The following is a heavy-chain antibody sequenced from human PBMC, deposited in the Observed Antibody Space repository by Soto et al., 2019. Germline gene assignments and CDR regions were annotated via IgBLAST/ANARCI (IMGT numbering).Heavy chain of an antibody. J-gene: IGHJ2*01. CDR1: GGSISSYY. V-gene: IGHV4-59*01. CDR2: IYYSGRT. CDR3: ARVSAGDCDFDL. D-gene: IGHD2-21*02. Sequence: QVQLQESGPGLVKPSETLSLTCTVSGGSISSYYWSWIRQPPGKGLEWIGYIYYSGRTNYNPSLEGRVTITVDTSKNPFSLKLSSVTAADTAVSSCARVSAGDCDFDLWGRGTLVTVSS.